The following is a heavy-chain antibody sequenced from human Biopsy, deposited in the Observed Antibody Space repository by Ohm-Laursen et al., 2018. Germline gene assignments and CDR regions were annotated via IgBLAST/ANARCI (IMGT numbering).Heavy chain of an antibody. CDR3: AKDKGTFNFYYYGMDV. J-gene: IGHJ6*02. CDR1: GFTFSNSG. V-gene: IGHV3-30*18. D-gene: IGHD2/OR15-2a*01. Sequence: SLRLPCAASGFTFSNSGMHWVRQAPGKGLEWVAAISYDGSKIDYGDSVKGRLNISRDNSKNTLDLQMSSLRVEDTAVYFCAKDKGTFNFYYYGMDVWGQGTTVTVSS. CDR2: ISYDGSKI.